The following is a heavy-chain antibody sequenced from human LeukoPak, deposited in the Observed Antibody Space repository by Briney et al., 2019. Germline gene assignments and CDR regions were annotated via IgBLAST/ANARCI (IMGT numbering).Heavy chain of an antibody. J-gene: IGHJ4*02. CDR1: GFSFSAAW. D-gene: IGHD5-12*01. Sequence: GGSLRLSCEASGFSFSAAWMTWVRQAPGKGLEWVATIKNDGSDKYYVDAVKGRFTLSRDNAKNSVYLQMNSLRVEDTAVYYCVNLGYSDGGQGTLVTVSS. V-gene: IGHV3-7*01. CDR3: VNLGYSD. CDR2: IKNDGSDK.